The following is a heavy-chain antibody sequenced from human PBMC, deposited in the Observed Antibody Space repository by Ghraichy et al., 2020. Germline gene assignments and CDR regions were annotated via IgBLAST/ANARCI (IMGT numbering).Heavy chain of an antibody. CDR3: VRLLRNGYNNWFDS. Sequence: SGPTLVKPTQTLTLTCTFSGFSLGTTGMCVSWIRQPPGKALEWLARVDWDDDKFYSPSLKTRLTISKDTSKSQVVFTMTNMDPVDTATYYCVRLLRNGYNNWFDSWGQGLLVTVSS. V-gene: IGHV2-70*17. CDR2: VDWDDDK. CDR1: GFSLGTTGMC. D-gene: IGHD5-24*01. J-gene: IGHJ5*01.